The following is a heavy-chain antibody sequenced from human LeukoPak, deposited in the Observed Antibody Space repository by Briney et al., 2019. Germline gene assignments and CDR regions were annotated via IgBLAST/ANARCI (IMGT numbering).Heavy chain of an antibody. V-gene: IGHV4-59*01. Sequence: SETLSLTCTVSGGSISSYYWSWIRQPPGKGLEWIGYIYYSGSTNYNPSLKSRVTISVDTSKNQFSLKLSSVTAADTAVYYCAKGRTTVAPLDYWGQGTLVTVSS. CDR3: AKGRTTVAPLDY. D-gene: IGHD4-23*01. J-gene: IGHJ4*02. CDR1: GGSISSYY. CDR2: IYYSGST.